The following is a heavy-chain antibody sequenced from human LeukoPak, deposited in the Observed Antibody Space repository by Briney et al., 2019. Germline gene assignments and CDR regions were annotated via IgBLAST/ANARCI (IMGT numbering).Heavy chain of an antibody. CDR3: ARETSQKGAHYMDV. D-gene: IGHD3-16*01. V-gene: IGHV4-59*01. CDR2: IYYSGST. J-gene: IGHJ6*03. Sequence: PSETLSLICTVSGGSISSYYWSWIRQPPGKGLKWIGYIYYSGSTSYSPSLRSRVTISVDTSKNQFSLKLSSVTAADTAVYYCARETSQKGAHYMDVWGKGTTVTISS. CDR1: GGSISSYY.